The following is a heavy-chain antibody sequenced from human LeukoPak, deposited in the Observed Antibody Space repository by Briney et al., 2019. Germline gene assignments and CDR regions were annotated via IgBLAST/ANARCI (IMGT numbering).Heavy chain of an antibody. CDR3: AKGGYGSGSYYNLDY. J-gene: IGHJ4*02. CDR2: ISGSGGST. D-gene: IGHD3-10*01. V-gene: IGHV3-23*01. CDR1: GFTFSSYA. Sequence: GSLRLSCAASGFTFSSYAMSWVRQAPGKGLEWVSAISGSGGSTYYADSVKGRFTISRDNSKNTLYLQMNSLRAEDTAVYYCAKGGYGSGSYYNLDYWGQGTLVTVSS.